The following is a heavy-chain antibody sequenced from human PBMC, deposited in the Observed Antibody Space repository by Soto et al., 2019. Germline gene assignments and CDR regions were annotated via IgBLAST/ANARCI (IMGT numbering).Heavy chain of an antibody. CDR3: ASTTVTTELRDWFDP. V-gene: IGHV4-34*01. D-gene: IGHD4-17*01. Sequence: SETLSLTCAVYGGSFIGYYWSWIRQPPWKGLEWIGEINHSGSTNYNPSLKSRVTISVDTSKNQFSLKLSSVTAADTAVYYCASTTVTTELRDWFDPWGQGTLVTVSS. J-gene: IGHJ5*02. CDR2: INHSGST. CDR1: GGSFIGYY.